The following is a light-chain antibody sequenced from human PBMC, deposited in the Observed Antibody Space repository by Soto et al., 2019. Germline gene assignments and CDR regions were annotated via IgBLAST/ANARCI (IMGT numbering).Light chain of an antibody. J-gene: IGKJ4*01. CDR1: QSISSR. Sequence: DIQMTQSPSTLSASVGDRVTITCRASQSISSRLAWYQQKPGKAPNLLIYKASSLESGVPSRFSGSGSGTEFTLTISSLQPDDFATYYCQQYNSYPVTFGGGTKVEIK. CDR2: KAS. CDR3: QQYNSYPVT. V-gene: IGKV1-5*03.